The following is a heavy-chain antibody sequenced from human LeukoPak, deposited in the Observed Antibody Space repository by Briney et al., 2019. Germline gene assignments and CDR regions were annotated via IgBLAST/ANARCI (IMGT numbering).Heavy chain of an antibody. CDR3: ARDPYSGYDLQAFDY. J-gene: IGHJ4*02. CDR2: ISSSSSTI. V-gene: IGHV3-48*01. D-gene: IGHD5-12*01. CDR1: GFTFSSYS. Sequence: GGSLRLSCAASGFTFSSYSMKWVRQAPGKGLERVSYISSSSSTIYYADSVKGRFTISRDNAKNSLYLQMNSLRAEDTAVYYCARDPYSGYDLQAFDYWGQGTLVTVSS.